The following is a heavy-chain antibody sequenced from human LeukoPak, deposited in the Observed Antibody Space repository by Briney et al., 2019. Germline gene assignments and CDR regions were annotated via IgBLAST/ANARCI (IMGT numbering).Heavy chain of an antibody. J-gene: IGHJ3*02. D-gene: IGHD3-22*01. CDR2: IYHSGST. Sequence: PSETLSLTCAVPGGSISSGGYSWSWLRQPPGKGLEWIVYIYHSGSTYYNPSLKSRVTISVDRSKNQFSLKLSSVTAADTAVYYCARGFVGYDSSGYYGHDAFDIWGRGTMVTVSS. CDR3: ARGFVGYDSSGYYGHDAFDI. V-gene: IGHV4-30-2*01. CDR1: GGSISSGGYS.